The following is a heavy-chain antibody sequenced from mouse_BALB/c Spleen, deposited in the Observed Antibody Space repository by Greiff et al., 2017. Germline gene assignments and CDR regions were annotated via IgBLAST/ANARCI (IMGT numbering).Heavy chain of an antibody. CDR1: GFTFSSYA. J-gene: IGHJ4*01. Sequence: DVQLVESGGGLVKPGGSLKLSCAASGFTFSSYAMSWVRQTPEKRLEWVASISSGGSTYYPDSVKGRFTISRDNARNILYLQMSSLRSEDTAMYYCASHYYDAMDYWGQGTSVTVSS. V-gene: IGHV5-6-5*01. CDR3: ASHYYDAMDY. CDR2: ISSGGST. D-gene: IGHD1-2*01.